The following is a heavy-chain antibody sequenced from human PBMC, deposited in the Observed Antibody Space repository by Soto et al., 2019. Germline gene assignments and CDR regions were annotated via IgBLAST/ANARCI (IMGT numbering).Heavy chain of an antibody. D-gene: IGHD6-19*01. Sequence: QVQLVESGGGVVQPGRSLRLSCAASGFTFSSYGMHWVRQAPGKGLEWVAVISYDGSNKYYADSVKGRFTISRDNSKNTLYLQMNSLRAEDTAVYYCAKDLVATVEWWYSSGWMGSWGQGTLVTVSS. CDR1: GFTFSSYG. V-gene: IGHV3-30*18. CDR3: AKDLVATVEWWYSSGWMGS. CDR2: ISYDGSNK. J-gene: IGHJ5*02.